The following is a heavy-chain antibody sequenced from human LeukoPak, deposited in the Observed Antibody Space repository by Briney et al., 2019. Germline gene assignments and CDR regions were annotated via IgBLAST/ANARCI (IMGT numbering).Heavy chain of an antibody. CDR2: ISWNSGSI. CDR1: GFTFDDYA. J-gene: IGHJ4*02. D-gene: IGHD5-18*01. CDR3: ARSVDTED. Sequence: GGSLRLSCAASGFTFDDYAMHWVRQAPGKGLEWVSGISWNSGSIGYADSVKGRFTISRDNAKNSLYLQMNSLRAEDTAVYYCARSVDTEDWGQGTLVTVSS. V-gene: IGHV3-9*01.